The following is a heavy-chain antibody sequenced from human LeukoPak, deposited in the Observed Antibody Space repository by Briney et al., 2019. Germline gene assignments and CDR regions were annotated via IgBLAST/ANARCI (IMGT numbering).Heavy chain of an antibody. CDR2: IWYDGSDK. CDR3: ARERVPRAMDV. D-gene: IGHD3-3*01. J-gene: IGHJ6*02. V-gene: IGHV3-33*01. CDR1: GFIFTNYG. Sequence: PGRSLRLSCAASGFIFTNYGMHWVRQAPGKGLEWVAVIWYDGSDKYYADSVKGRFTISRDNSKNTLYLQMNSLRAEDTGVFYCARERVPRAMDVWGQGATVTVSS.